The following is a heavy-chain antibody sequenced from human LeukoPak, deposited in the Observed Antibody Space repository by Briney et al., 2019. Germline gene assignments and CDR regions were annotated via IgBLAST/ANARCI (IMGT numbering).Heavy chain of an antibody. CDR2: IYYSGST. D-gene: IGHD7-27*01. J-gene: IGHJ4*02. V-gene: IGHV4-59*08. CDR3: ARSELGYYFDY. CDR1: GGSISSYY. Sequence: SETLSLTCTVSGGSISSYYWSWIRQPPGKGLEWIGYIYYSGSTNYNPSLKSRVTISVDTSKNQFSLKLSSVTAADTAVYYCARSELGYYFDYWGQGTLVTVSS.